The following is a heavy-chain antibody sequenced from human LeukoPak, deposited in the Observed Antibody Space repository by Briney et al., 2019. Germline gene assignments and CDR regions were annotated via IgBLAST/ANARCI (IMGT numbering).Heavy chain of an antibody. CDR1: GYTFTTYG. V-gene: IGHV1-18*01. D-gene: IGHD6-13*01. CDR2: ISGYNGNT. J-gene: IGHJ4*02. CDR3: ARGIAAAAWYYFDY. Sequence: GASVKVSCKASGYTFTTYGITWVRQAPGQGLEWMGWISGYNGNTNYAQKLQGRVTMTTDTSTSTAYMELSRLRSDDTAVYYCARGIAAAAWYYFDYWGQGTLVTVSS.